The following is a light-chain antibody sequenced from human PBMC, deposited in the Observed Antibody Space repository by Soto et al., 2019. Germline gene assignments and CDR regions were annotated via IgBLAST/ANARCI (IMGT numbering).Light chain of an antibody. V-gene: IGKV1-5*03. CDR3: HQYNHYWT. CDR1: QSISTW. CDR2: EAS. J-gene: IGKJ1*01. Sequence: DIQITQSPSTLSASVGDRVTITCRAGQSISTWLAWFQQKPGKAPKLLIYEASNLESGVPSRFSGSGSGTEFTLTVSSLQADDFATYYSHQYNHYWTFGQGTKVEIK.